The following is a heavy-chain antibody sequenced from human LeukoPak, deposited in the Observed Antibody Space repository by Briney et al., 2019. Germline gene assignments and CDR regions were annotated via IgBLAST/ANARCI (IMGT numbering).Heavy chain of an antibody. CDR3: ATVDQFGTVTDY. Sequence: ASVKVSCKASGYTFTGYYMHWVRQAPGKGLEWMGGFDPEDGETIYAQKFQGRVTMTEDTSTDTAYMELSSLRSEDTAVYYCATVDQFGTVTDYWGQGTLVTVSS. CDR2: FDPEDGET. J-gene: IGHJ4*02. D-gene: IGHD4-17*01. CDR1: GYTFTGYY. V-gene: IGHV1-24*01.